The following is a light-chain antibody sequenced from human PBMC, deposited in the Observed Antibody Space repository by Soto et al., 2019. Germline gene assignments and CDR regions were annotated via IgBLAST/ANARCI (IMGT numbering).Light chain of an antibody. CDR1: SSDVGGYNY. J-gene: IGLJ2*01. CDR3: CSYAGSYLVV. V-gene: IGLV2-11*01. Sequence: QSALTQPRSVSGSPGQSVTISCTGTSSDVGGYNYVSWYQQHPGKAPKLMIYDVSKRPSGVPDRFSGSKSGNTASRTISGLQAEDEADYYCCSYAGSYLVVFGGGTQLTVL. CDR2: DVS.